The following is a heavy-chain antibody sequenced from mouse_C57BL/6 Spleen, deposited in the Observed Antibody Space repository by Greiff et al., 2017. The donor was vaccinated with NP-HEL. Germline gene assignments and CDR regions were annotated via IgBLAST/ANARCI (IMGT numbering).Heavy chain of an antibody. V-gene: IGHV7-3*01. CDR2: IRNKANGYTT. J-gene: IGHJ2*01. CDR3: ARFYDCYYGFDY. Sequence: EVQGVESGGGLVQPGGSLSLSCAASGFTFTDYYMSWVRQPPGKALEWLGFIRNKANGYTTEYSASVKGRFTISRDNSQSILYLQMNALRAEDSATYYWARFYDCYYGFDYWGQGTTLTVSS. D-gene: IGHD2-3*01. CDR1: GFTFTDYY.